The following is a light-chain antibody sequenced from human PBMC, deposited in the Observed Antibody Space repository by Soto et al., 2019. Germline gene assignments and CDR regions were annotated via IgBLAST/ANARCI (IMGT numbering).Light chain of an antibody. V-gene: IGKV3-15*01. CDR1: QSVSSN. J-gene: IGKJ1*01. CDR2: GAF. Sequence: EIVMTQSLVTLSVSPGGRVTLSCRASQSVSSNLAWYQQKPGQAPSLLIYGAFTRATGIPARFSGTGSGTEFTLTISSLQSEDFALYYCQQYNDWPLTFGQGTKVDIK. CDR3: QQYNDWPLT.